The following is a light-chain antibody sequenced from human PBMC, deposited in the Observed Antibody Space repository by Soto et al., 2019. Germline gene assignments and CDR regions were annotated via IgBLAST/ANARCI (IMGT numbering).Light chain of an antibody. CDR1: QGISSY. CDR2: AAS. J-gene: IGKJ1*01. CDR3: QKYNSPVWT. V-gene: IGKV1-27*01. Sequence: EIQMTQSPSSVSASVGDRVTITCRASQGISSYLAWYQQKPGKGPQLLIYAASTLQSGVPSRFSGSGSGAEFPLAIASLQPEDVETYYCQKYNSPVWTFGHGTMVDIK.